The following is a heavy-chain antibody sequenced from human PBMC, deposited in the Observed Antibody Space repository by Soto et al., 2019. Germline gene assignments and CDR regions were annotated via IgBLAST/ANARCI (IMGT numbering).Heavy chain of an antibody. J-gene: IGHJ6*02. CDR3: ARGRYYDFWSGGYGMDV. Sequence: SETLSLTCAVYGGSFSGYYWSWIRQPPGKGLEWIGEINHSGSTNYNPSLKSRVTISVDTSKNQFSLKLSSVIAADTAVYYCARGRYYDFWSGGYGMDVWGQGTTVTVSS. D-gene: IGHD3-3*01. V-gene: IGHV4-34*01. CDR1: GGSFSGYY. CDR2: INHSGST.